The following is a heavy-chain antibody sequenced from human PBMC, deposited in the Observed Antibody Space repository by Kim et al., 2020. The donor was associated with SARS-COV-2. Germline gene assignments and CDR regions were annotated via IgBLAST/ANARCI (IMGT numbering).Heavy chain of an antibody. Sequence: SETLSLTCTVSGGSISSYYWSWIRQPPGKGLEWIGYIYYSGSTNYNPSLKSRVTISVDTSKNQFSLKLSSVTAADTAVYYCARLSLPYYYDSSGYYYYYYGMDVGGKGTTVTVSS. V-gene: IGHV4-59*08. CDR2: IYYSGST. D-gene: IGHD3-22*01. CDR3: ARLSLPYYYDSSGYYYYYYGMDV. J-gene: IGHJ6*04. CDR1: GGSISSYY.